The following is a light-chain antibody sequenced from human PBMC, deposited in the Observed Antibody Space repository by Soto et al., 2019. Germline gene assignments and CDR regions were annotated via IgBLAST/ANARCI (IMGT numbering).Light chain of an antibody. CDR3: QQYSVYWT. V-gene: IGKV3-15*01. J-gene: IGKJ1*01. CDR2: GAS. Sequence: EIVMTQSPATLSVSPGGRATLSCRASQSISDTLAWYQQKPGQAPRLLIYGASTRAPGFPARFSGSGSGTDFTLTINSLQPDDFATYYCQQYSVYWTFGQGTKVDIK. CDR1: QSISDT.